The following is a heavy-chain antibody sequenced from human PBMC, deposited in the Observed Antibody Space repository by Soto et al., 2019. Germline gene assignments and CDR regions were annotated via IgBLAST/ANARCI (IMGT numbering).Heavy chain of an antibody. D-gene: IGHD1-26*01. J-gene: IGHJ3*02. CDR2: VSSSSRTI. V-gene: IGHV3-48*02. CDR1: GFTFSSYN. Sequence: GGSLRLSCAASGFTFSSYNMEWVRQAPGKGLEWISYVSSSSRTIYYADSVKGRFTISRDNAKNSLFLQMDSLRDEDTAVYYWARDRSISGASDMWGQGTMVTVSS. CDR3: ARDRSISGASDM.